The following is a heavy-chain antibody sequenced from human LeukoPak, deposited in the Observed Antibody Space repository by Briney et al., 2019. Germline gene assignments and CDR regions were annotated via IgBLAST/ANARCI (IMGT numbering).Heavy chain of an antibody. CDR1: GFTVSSNY. D-gene: IGHD1-14*01. J-gene: IGHJ6*02. CDR2: IYSGGST. Sequence: GGSLRLSCAASGFTVSSNYMSWVRQAPGKGLEWVSVIYSGGSTYYADSVKGRFTISRDNSKNTLYLQMNSLRAEDTAVYYCATTRRPDGSDYYGMDVWGQGTTVTVSS. V-gene: IGHV3-66*01. CDR3: ATTRRPDGSDYYGMDV.